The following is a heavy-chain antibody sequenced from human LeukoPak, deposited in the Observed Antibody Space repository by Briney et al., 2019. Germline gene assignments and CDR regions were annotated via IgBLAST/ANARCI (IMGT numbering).Heavy chain of an antibody. V-gene: IGHV1-18*01. CDR2: ISAYNGNT. D-gene: IGHD6-19*01. CDR3: ARDREYSSGWGNPGY. CDR1: GYTFTSYG. J-gene: IGHJ4*02. Sequence: VSVKVSCKASGYTFTSYGISWVRQAPGQGLEWMGWISAYNGNTNYAQKLQGRVTMTTDTSTSTAYMELRSLRSDDTAVYYCARDREYSSGWGNPGYWGQGTLVTVSS.